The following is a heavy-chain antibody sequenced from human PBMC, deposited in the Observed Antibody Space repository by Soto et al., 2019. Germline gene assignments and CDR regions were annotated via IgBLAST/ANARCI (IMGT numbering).Heavy chain of an antibody. Sequence: SETLSLTCAVYGGSFSGYYWSWIRQPPGKGLEWIGEINHSGSTNYNPSLKSRVTISVDTSKNQFSLKLSSVTAADTAVYYCARGGPYTCGSYRYSSYYFDYWGQGTLVTVSS. D-gene: IGHD3-16*02. CDR2: INHSGST. J-gene: IGHJ4*02. V-gene: IGHV4-34*01. CDR3: ARGGPYTCGSYRYSSYYFDY. CDR1: GGSFSGYY.